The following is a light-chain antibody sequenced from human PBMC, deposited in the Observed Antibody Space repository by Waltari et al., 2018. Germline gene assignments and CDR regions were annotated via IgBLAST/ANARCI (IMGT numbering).Light chain of an antibody. CDR1: PTISTW. CDR3: QQYQTFRT. Sequence: IQMTQSPSTLSASVGDRVPITCRASPTISTWLAWYQLQPGPAPNLLIYAASTIQSGVPSRFSGSGSGTEFSLTISTLQPDDFATYYCQQYQTFRTFGRGTRVELK. J-gene: IGKJ1*01. CDR2: AAS. V-gene: IGKV1-5*01.